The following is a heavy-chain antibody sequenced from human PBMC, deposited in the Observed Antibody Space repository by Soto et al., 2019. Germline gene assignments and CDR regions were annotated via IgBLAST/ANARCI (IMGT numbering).Heavy chain of an antibody. V-gene: IGHV1-69*13. D-gene: IGHD6-13*01. CDR1: GGTFSSYA. J-gene: IGHJ6*02. CDR3: ARGRYSSSWLGYYYGMDV. Sequence: SVKVSCKASGGTFSSYAISWVRQAPGQGLEWMGGIIPIFGTANYAQKFQGRVTITADESTSTAYMELSSLGSEDTAVYYCARGRYSSSWLGYYYGMDVWGQGTTVTVSS. CDR2: IIPIFGTA.